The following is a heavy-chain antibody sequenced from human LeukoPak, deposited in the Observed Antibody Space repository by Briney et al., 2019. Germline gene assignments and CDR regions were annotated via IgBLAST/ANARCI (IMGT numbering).Heavy chain of an antibody. CDR3: ARGLQPSYVGATLRIFLNWFDP. J-gene: IGHJ5*02. Sequence: PSETLSLTCAVYGGSFSGYYWSWIRQPPGKGLEWIGEINHSGSTNYNPSLKSRVTISVDTSKNQFSLKLSSVTAADTAGYYCARGLQPSYVGATLRIFLNWFDPWGQGTLVTVSS. CDR2: INHSGST. CDR1: GGSFSGYY. D-gene: IGHD1-26*01. V-gene: IGHV4-34*01.